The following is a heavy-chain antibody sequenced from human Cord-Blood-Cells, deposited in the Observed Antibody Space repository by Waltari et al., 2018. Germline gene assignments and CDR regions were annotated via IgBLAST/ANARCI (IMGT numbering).Heavy chain of an antibody. CDR2: MNPNSGNT. CDR3: ARGGTTGSYYYYYGMDV. D-gene: IGHD1-1*01. V-gene: IGHV1-8*03. Sequence: QVQLAQSGAEVKKPGASVKVSCKASGYPFTSYDINWVRQATGQGLEWMGWMNPNSGNTGYAQKFQGRVTITRNTSISTAYMELSSLRSEDTAVYYCARGGTTGSYYYYYGMDVWGQGTTVTVSS. CDR1: GYPFTSYD. J-gene: IGHJ6*02.